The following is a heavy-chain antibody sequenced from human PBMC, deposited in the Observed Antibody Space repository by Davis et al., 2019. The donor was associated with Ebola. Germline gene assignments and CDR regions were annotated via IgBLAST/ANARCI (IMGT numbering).Heavy chain of an antibody. CDR2: IIPASGVP. D-gene: IGHD3-22*01. CDR3: ARDRYSDGSGYFFEQSH. J-gene: IGHJ4*02. CDR1: GGTFSSYA. V-gene: IGHV1-69*13. Sequence: SVKVSCKASGGTFSSYAISWVRQAPGQGLDWMGGIIPASGVPKYAQDFQGRVTITADESTSTAYMELSSLRSEDTAVYYCARDRYSDGSGYFFEQSHWGQGTLVTVSS.